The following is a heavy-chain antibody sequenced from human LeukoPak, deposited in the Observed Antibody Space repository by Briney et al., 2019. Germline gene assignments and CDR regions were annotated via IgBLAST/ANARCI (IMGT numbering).Heavy chain of an antibody. D-gene: IGHD3-16*01. CDR2: ISSSSSYI. Sequence: GGSLRLSCAASGFTFSSYSMNWVRQAPGKGLERVSSISSSSSYIYYADSVKGRFTISRDNAKNSLYLQMNSLRAEDTAVYYCARGREYDYVWGSYDYWGQGTLVTVSS. CDR3: ARGREYDYVWGSYDY. V-gene: IGHV3-21*01. CDR1: GFTFSSYS. J-gene: IGHJ4*02.